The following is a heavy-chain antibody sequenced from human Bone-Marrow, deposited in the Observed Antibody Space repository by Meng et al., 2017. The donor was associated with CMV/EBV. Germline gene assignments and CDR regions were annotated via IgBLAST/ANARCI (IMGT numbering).Heavy chain of an antibody. CDR1: GFTFSSYS. D-gene: IGHD2-2*01. CDR2: ISSSSSTI. CDR3: ARDIGSTSSFFDY. Sequence: GESLKISCAASGFTFSSYSMNWVRQAPGKGLEWVSYISSSSSTIYYADSVKGRFTISRDNAKNSLYLQMNSLRAEDTAVYYCARDIGSTSSFFDYWGQGTLVTVSS. J-gene: IGHJ4*02. V-gene: IGHV3-48*04.